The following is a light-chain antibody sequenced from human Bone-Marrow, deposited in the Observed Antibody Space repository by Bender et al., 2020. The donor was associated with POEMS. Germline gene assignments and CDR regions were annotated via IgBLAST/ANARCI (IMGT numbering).Light chain of an antibody. Sequence: QSALTQPPSASGSPGQSVTISCTGTSRDVGAYNYVSWYQQHPGKAPKVMISDVTKRPSGVPDRFSGSKSGTSASLAITGLQAEDEGDYYCQSYDNSLGGWVFGGGTKLTVL. CDR2: DVT. CDR3: QSYDNSLGGWV. V-gene: IGLV2-8*01. CDR1: SRDVGAYNY. J-gene: IGLJ3*02.